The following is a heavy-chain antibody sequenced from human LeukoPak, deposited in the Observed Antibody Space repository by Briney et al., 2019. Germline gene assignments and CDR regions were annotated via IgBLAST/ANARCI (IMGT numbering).Heavy chain of an antibody. D-gene: IGHD2-21*02. V-gene: IGHV1-69*13. Sequence: ASVKVSCKASGGTFSSYAISWVRQAPGQGLEWMGGIIPIFGTANYAQKSQGRVTITADESTSTAYMELSSLRSEDTAVYYCARAYCGGDCYSVPSDYYYGMDVWGQGTTVTVSS. CDR2: IIPIFGTA. CDR1: GGTFSSYA. CDR3: ARAYCGGDCYSVPSDYYYGMDV. J-gene: IGHJ6*02.